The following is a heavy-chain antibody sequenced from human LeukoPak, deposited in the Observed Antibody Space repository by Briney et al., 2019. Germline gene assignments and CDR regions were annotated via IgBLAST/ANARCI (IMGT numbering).Heavy chain of an antibody. CDR2: IYTSGGT. Sequence: SETLSLTCTVSGDSISSGYWLWIRQPAGKGLEGIGRIYTSGGTRYNPSLRGRVTMSAVTSNTQFSLKLSSVTAAATAVYYCARAIRVAASLLSVGFYFDYWGQGSLVTVSS. D-gene: IGHD5-12*01. CDR1: GDSISSGY. J-gene: IGHJ4*02. V-gene: IGHV4-4*07. CDR3: ARAIRVAASLLSVGFYFDY.